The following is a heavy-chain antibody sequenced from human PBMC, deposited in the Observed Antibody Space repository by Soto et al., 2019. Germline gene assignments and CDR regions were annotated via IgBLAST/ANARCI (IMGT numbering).Heavy chain of an antibody. Sequence: XTLSLPFTVPGFSISSSSYYWGWIRQPPGKGLEWIGSIYYSGSTYYNPSLKSRVTISVDKSKNQFSLKLSSVTAADTAVYYCARHEASIAAPDYWGQGTLVTVSS. J-gene: IGHJ4*02. D-gene: IGHD6-6*01. V-gene: IGHV4-39*01. CDR2: IYYSGST. CDR1: GFSISSSSYY. CDR3: ARHEASIAAPDY.